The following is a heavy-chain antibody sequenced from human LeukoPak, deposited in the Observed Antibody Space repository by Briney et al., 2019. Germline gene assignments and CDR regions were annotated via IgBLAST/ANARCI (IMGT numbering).Heavy chain of an antibody. Sequence: SETLSLTCAVYGGSFSGYSWSWIRPPPGKGLEWIGEINHSGSTNYNTSLKSGVTISVATSKNQFCLKLSSVTAADTAVYYCARDPGCSGGSCYPFDYWGQGTLVTVSS. V-gene: IGHV4-34*01. J-gene: IGHJ4*02. D-gene: IGHD2-15*01. CDR2: INHSGST. CDR1: GGSFSGYS. CDR3: ARDPGCSGGSCYPFDY.